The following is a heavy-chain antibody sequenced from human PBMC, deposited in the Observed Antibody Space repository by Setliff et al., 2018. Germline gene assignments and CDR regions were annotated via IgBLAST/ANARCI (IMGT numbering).Heavy chain of an antibody. CDR3: ARDGRYYDSSGYYYIGRVVAFDI. D-gene: IGHD3-22*01. V-gene: IGHV3-21*01. CDR1: GFTFSSYN. CDR2: IISSNYV. Sequence: GGSLRLSCAASGFTFSSYNMNWVRQAPGKGMEWVSSIISSNYVYYADSVKGRFTISRDNAKNSLYLQMNSLRAEDTAVYYCARDGRYYDSSGYYYIGRVVAFDIWGQGTMVTVSS. J-gene: IGHJ3*02.